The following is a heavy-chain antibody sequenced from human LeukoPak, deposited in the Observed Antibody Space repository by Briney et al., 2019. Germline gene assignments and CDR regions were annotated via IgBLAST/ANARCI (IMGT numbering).Heavy chain of an antibody. CDR1: DDSLNNYY. J-gene: IGHJ5*02. CDR3: ARGAYDSSGYKLRSWFDP. D-gene: IGHD3-22*01. Sequence: SETLSLTCTVFDDSLNNYYWNWIRQPPGKGLEWIGYIYYSGHTNYNPSLNSRVAISIDTSKNQFSLKLNSLTAADTAVYYCARGAYDSSGYKLRSWFDPWGQGTLVTVSS. CDR2: IYYSGHT. V-gene: IGHV4-59*01.